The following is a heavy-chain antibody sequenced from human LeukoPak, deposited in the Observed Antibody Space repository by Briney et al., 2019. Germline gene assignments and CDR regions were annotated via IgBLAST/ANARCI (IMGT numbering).Heavy chain of an antibody. Sequence: GGSLRLSCAASGFTFSTYWMNWVRQAPGKGLEWVANVKQDGSEKYYVNSVKGRFTISRDNAKNSLHLQMDSLGADDTAVYYCARDNPPDYWGQGTLVTVSS. V-gene: IGHV3-7*03. CDR2: VKQDGSEK. J-gene: IGHJ4*02. CDR1: GFTFSTYW. CDR3: ARDNPPDY.